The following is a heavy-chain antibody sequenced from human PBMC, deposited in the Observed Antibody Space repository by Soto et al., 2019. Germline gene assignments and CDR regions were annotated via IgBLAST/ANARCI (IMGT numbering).Heavy chain of an antibody. D-gene: IGHD1-20*01. V-gene: IGHV4-4*02. CDR3: ARVVLSITRGAFDA. CDR1: GDSISSSHW. Sequence: SETLSLTCAVSGDSISSSHWWTWVRQSPGKGLEYIGEISHSGTANSNPSLKSRVTLSVDKSKNHFSLTLTSVTAADTAVYYCARVVLSITRGAFDAWGQGTLVTVSS. J-gene: IGHJ3*01. CDR2: ISHSGTA.